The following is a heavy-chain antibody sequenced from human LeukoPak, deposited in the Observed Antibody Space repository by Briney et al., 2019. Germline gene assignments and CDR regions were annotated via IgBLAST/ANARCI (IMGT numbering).Heavy chain of an antibody. CDR1: GGSFSSGSYY. CDR2: IYYSGST. J-gene: IGHJ4*02. Sequence: PSETLSLTCTVSGGSFSSGSYYWSWIRQPPGKGLEWIGYIYYSGSTNYNPSLKSRVTISVDTSKNQFSLKLSSVTAADTAVYYCARDFWLAGWGQGTLVTVSS. D-gene: IGHD5-12*01. CDR3: ARDFWLAG. V-gene: IGHV4-61*01.